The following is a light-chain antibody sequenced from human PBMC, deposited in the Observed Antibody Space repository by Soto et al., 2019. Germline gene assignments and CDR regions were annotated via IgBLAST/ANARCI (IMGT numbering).Light chain of an antibody. CDR1: SSDVGGYNY. Sequence: QLVLTQPASVSGSPGQSITISCTGTSSDVGGYNYVSWYQQHPGKAPKLIIYDVSNRPSGVSNRFSGSKSGNTASLTISGLQAEDEADYYCSSYTRSDTGVFGGGTKVTVL. V-gene: IGLV2-14*01. J-gene: IGLJ2*01. CDR3: SSYTRSDTGV. CDR2: DVS.